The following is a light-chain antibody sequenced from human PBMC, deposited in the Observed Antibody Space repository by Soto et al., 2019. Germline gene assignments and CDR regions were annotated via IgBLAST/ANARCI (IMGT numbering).Light chain of an antibody. CDR3: QQYGKT. Sequence: EIVLTQSPGTLSLSPGERATLSCRASQTINNYLAWYQQKPGQAPRLLIYGASSRATGIPDRFSGSGSGTDFTLTISRLEPEDFAVYYCQQYGKTFGQGTKVDIK. V-gene: IGKV3-20*01. CDR1: QTINNY. CDR2: GAS. J-gene: IGKJ1*01.